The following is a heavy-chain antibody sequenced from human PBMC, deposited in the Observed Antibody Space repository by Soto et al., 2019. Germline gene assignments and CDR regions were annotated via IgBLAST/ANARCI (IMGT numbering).Heavy chain of an antibody. Sequence: GASVKVSCKASGYTFTSYAMHWVRQAPGQRLEWMRWINAGNGNTKYSQKFQGRVTITRDTSASTAYMELSSLRSEDTAVYYCAIGLRGLWKLAPFDYWGQGTLVTVSS. CDR3: AIGLRGLWKLAPFDY. V-gene: IGHV1-3*01. J-gene: IGHJ4*02. CDR1: GYTFTSYA. D-gene: IGHD3-16*01. CDR2: INAGNGNT.